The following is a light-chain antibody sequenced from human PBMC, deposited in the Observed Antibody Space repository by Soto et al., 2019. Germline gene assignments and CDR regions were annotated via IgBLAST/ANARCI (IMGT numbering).Light chain of an antibody. CDR2: WAS. Sequence: DIVLTQSPDSLAVSLGERATINCRASHTVLFSSNNKIYLAWYQQRPRQPPKLLISWASTRESGVPDRFSGGGSGTDHTLTINNVQAEDVAVYYCQQYHSTPYTFGQGTRLEIK. CDR3: QQYHSTPYT. J-gene: IGKJ2*01. CDR1: HTVLFSSNNKIY. V-gene: IGKV4-1*01.